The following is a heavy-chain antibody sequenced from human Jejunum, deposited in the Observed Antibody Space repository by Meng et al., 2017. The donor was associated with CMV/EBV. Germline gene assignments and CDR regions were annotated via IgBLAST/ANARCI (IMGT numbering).Heavy chain of an antibody. CDR1: GGSFTHYY. V-gene: IGHV4-34*01. CDR2: INYSGST. CDR3: ATSLPDAWELLAY. J-gene: IGHJ4*02. Sequence: CAVFGGSFTHYYWSWIRQPPGKGLEWIGEINYSGSTYYNPSLKSRVTISVDTSKNQFSLNLSSVTAADTAVYYCATSLPDAWELLAYWGQGNLVTVSS. D-gene: IGHD1-26*01.